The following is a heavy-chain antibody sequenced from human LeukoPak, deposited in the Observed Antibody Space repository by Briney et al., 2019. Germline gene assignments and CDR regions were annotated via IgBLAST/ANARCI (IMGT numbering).Heavy chain of an antibody. CDR1: GYSFTSYW. D-gene: IGHD3-10*01. J-gene: IGHJ4*02. V-gene: IGHV5-51*01. CDR2: IYPGDSDT. CDR3: ARCRWFGEFNFDY. Sequence: GESLKISCKGSGYSFTSYWIGWVRQMPGKGLEWMGIIYPGDSDTGYSPSFQGQVTISADKSISTAYPQWSSLKASDTAMYYCARCRWFGEFNFDYWGQGTLVTVSS.